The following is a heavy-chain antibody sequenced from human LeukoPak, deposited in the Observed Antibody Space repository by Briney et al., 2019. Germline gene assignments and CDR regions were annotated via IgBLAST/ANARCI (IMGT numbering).Heavy chain of an antibody. J-gene: IGHJ4*02. D-gene: IGHD3-10*01. CDR1: GGSFSDYY. CDR3: ARGGATPMVFRY. Sequence: SETLSLTCAVYGGSFSDYYWSWIRQSPGKGLEWIVEINHSGSTKYNPSFKSRVAISIDPAKNQFSIHLPSVTAADTAVYYCARGGATPMVFRYWGRGTLVTVSS. V-gene: IGHV4-34*01. CDR2: INHSGST.